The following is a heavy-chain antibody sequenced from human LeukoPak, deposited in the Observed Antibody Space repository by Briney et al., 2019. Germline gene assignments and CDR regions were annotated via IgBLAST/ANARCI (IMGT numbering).Heavy chain of an antibody. Sequence: ASVKVSCKASGYTFTGYYMHWVRQAPGQGLEWMGRINPNSGSTKYAQKLQGRVTMNRDTPISTAYMELSRLRSDDTAVYYCAFPELLRGDDAFDIWGQGTMVTVSS. V-gene: IGHV1-2*06. CDR3: AFPELLRGDDAFDI. D-gene: IGHD2-15*01. J-gene: IGHJ3*02. CDR1: GYTFTGYY. CDR2: INPNSGST.